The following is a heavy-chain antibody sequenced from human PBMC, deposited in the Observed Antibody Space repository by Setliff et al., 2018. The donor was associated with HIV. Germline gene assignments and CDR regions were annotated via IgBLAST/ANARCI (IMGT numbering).Heavy chain of an antibody. CDR3: ARDRGDLSLAYYLYYGMDV. V-gene: IGHV1-46*01. D-gene: IGHD3-10*01. Sequence: KVSCKASGYTFTNYYMHWVRQAPGQGLEWMGIINPSGGSTTYAQRFQGRVTMTTDRSTSTVYMELSSLRSEDTAVYYCARDRGDLSLAYYLYYGMDVWGQGTTVTVSS. J-gene: IGHJ6*02. CDR2: INPSGGST. CDR1: GYTFTNYY.